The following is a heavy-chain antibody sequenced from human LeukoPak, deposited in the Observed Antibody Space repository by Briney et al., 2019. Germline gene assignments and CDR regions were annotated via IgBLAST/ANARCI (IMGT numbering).Heavy chain of an antibody. Sequence: GGSLRLSCAASGFTFSTYYMTWVRRAPGKGLEWVANIKPDGSVKDYGDSVKGRFTVSRDNTQNSLFLQMDSLRVDDTAVYYCASATVQLGSRYYNVFDPWGQGTLVTVSS. CDR3: ASATVQLGSRYYNVFDP. J-gene: IGHJ5*02. D-gene: IGHD3-3*01. CDR2: IKPDGSVK. V-gene: IGHV3-7*03. CDR1: GFTFSTYY.